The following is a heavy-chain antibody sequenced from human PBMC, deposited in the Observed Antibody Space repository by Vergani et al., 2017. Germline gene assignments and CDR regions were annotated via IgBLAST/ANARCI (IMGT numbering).Heavy chain of an antibody. J-gene: IGHJ4*02. CDR2: IRSKTDGGII. CDR3: ARLSYDTTPYLQGGYDC. D-gene: IGHD3-22*01. CDR1: GFNFTEAW. Sequence: EVQLVESGGGLVKPGGSRRLSCEGSGFNFTEAWMTWVRQAPGRGLEWIGLIRSKTDGGIIDYAAAVRGRFTVARDDSKSTVYLQMSSLKIDDTAVYYCARLSYDTTPYLQGGYDCWGQGTLVSVSS. V-gene: IGHV3-15*05.